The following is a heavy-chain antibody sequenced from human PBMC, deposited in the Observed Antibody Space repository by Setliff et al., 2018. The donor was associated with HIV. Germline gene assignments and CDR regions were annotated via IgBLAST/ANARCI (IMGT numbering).Heavy chain of an antibody. J-gene: IGHJ4*02. D-gene: IGHD3-9*01. CDR2: IYYSGST. V-gene: IGHV4-39*01. CDR1: GGSISSSSYY. CDR3: ARRGAYYDILTGYRSHYFDY. Sequence: PSETLSLTCTVSGGSISSSSYYWGWIRQPPGKGLEWIGSIYYSGSTYYNPSLKSRVTISVDTSKNQFSLKLSSVTAADTAVYYRARRGAYYDILTGYRSHYFDYWGQGTLVTVSS.